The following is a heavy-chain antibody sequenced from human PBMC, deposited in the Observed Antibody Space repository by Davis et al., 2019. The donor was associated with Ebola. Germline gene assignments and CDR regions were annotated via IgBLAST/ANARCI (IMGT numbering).Heavy chain of an antibody. Sequence: GGSLRLSCEPSGSTFSSNAMNWVRQAPGKGLEWVAVISYDGSNKYYADSVKGRFTISRDNSKNTLYLQMNSLRAEDTAVYYCARATGLGYWGQGTLVTVSS. V-gene: IGHV3-30*04. CDR2: ISYDGSNK. D-gene: IGHD4-17*01. CDR3: ARATGLGY. CDR1: GSTFSSNA. J-gene: IGHJ4*02.